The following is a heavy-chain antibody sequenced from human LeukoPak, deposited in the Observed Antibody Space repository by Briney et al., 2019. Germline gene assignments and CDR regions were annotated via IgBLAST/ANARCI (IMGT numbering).Heavy chain of an antibody. V-gene: IGHV3-7*01. D-gene: IGHD3-10*01. CDR1: GFRFSSHW. CDR3: AREKGTLIRAMAFEM. Sequence: GGSLRLSCAASGFRFSSHWMSWVRHTPGEGLEWVANINQDGGTKYYRDFAKGRFTISRDNAQNSLYLQINSLRAEDTAVYYCAREKGTLIRAMAFEMWGQGTMVTVSS. CDR2: INQDGGTK. J-gene: IGHJ3*02.